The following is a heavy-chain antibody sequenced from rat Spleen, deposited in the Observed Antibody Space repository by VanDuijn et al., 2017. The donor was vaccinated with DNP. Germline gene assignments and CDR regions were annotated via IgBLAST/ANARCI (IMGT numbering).Heavy chain of an antibody. V-gene: IGHV3-1*01. CDR3: AIQLGVFDY. CDR2: ISYSGST. CDR1: GYSITSNY. Sequence: EVQLQESGPGLVKPSQSLSLTCSVSGYSITSNYWGWIRKFPGNKMEYIGHISYSGSTNYNPLLKSRISISKDTSKNQFFLQVNSVATEDTATYYCAIQLGVFDYWGQGVMVTVSS. J-gene: IGHJ2*01. D-gene: IGHD5-1*01.